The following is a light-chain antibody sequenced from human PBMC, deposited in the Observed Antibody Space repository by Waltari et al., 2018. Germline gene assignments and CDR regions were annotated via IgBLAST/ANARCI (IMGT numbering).Light chain of an antibody. CDR1: NIGSYR. CDR2: DGG. J-gene: IGLJ3*02. V-gene: IGLV3-21*02. Sequence: SYLLTQPPSVSVAPGQTASITCGGENIGSYRVHWYQPKAGQAPGMGIPDGGARPSGFPRRFSGSTSGNTATLTISRVEAGDEADYYCQLWDTSTDQVVFGGGTKLTVL. CDR3: QLWDTSTDQVV.